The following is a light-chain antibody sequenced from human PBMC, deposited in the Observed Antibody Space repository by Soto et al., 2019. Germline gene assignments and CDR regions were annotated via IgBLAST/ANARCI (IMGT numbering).Light chain of an antibody. V-gene: IGKV4-1*01. Sequence: DIVMTQSPASLAVSLGERATINCKSSQSVLYSSNNKNYLAWYQQRPGQPPKLLIYCASNRESGVPDRFSGSGSGTDFTLTITSLQAEDVAVYYCQQYDSTPPTFGQGTKLEIK. CDR1: QSVLYSSNNKNY. J-gene: IGKJ2*01. CDR2: CAS. CDR3: QQYDSTPPT.